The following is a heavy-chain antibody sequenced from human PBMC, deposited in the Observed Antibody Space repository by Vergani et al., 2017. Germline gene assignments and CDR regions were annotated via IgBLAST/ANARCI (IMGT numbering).Heavy chain of an antibody. Sequence: QVQLVESGGGVVQPGRSLRLSCAASGFTFSSYGMHWVRQAPGKGLEWVAVISYDGSNKYYADSVKGRFIISRDNSKNTLYLQMNSLRAEDTAVYYCAKDRRLLRFLEWLLDVWGQGTTVTVSS. J-gene: IGHJ6*02. CDR1: GFTFSSYG. CDR3: AKDRRLLRFLEWLLDV. D-gene: IGHD3-3*01. CDR2: ISYDGSNK. V-gene: IGHV3-30*18.